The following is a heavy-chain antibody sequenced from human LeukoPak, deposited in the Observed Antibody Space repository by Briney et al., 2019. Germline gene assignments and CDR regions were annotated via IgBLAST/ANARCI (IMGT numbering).Heavy chain of an antibody. V-gene: IGHV3-30-3*01. J-gene: IGHJ4*02. CDR3: ARERYGGYYFDY. CDR1: GFTFSSYA. Sequence: GGSLRLSCAASGFTFSSYAMHWVRQAPGKGLEWVAVMSYDGSKKYYADSVKGRFTISRDNSKNTLYLQMNSLRAEDTAVYYCARERYGGYYFDYWGQGTLVTVSS. CDR2: MSYDGSKK. D-gene: IGHD5-12*01.